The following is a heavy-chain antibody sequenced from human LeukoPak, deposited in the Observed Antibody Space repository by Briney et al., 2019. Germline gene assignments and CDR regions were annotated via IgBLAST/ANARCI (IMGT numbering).Heavy chain of an antibody. V-gene: IGHV3-33*01. CDR2: IWYDGSNK. D-gene: IGHD2-2*01. CDR1: GITFSRFG. CDR3: ARGPAAAIDY. Sequence: PGRSLRLSCAASGITFSRFGMHWIRQAPGKGLEWVAFIWYDGSNKYYADSVKGRFTISRDNSNNTLYLQMNSLRADDTAVYYCARGPAAAIDYWGQGTLVTVSS. J-gene: IGHJ4*02.